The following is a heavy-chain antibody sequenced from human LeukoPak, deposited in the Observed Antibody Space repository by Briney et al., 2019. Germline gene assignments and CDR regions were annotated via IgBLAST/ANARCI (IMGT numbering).Heavy chain of an antibody. J-gene: IGHJ6*02. CDR2: INPNSGGT. D-gene: IGHD6-13*01. CDR3: AITTHLIAAAGPQKLLYYYYGMDV. CDR1: GYTFTGYY. Sequence: GASVKVSCKASGYTFTGYYMHWVRQAPGQGLEWMGWINPNSGGTNYAQKFQGRVTMTRDTSISTAYMELSRLRSDDTAVYYCAITTHLIAAAGPQKLLYYYYGMDVWGQGTTVTVSS. V-gene: IGHV1-2*02.